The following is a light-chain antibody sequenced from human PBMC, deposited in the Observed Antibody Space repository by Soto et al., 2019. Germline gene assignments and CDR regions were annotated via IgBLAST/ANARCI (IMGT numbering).Light chain of an antibody. Sequence: EIVMTQSPGPRFLSPGEKATPSCRASQSIRANLVWYQQKPGQAPRLLIYGASTRATGIPARFSGSGSGTEFTLTISSLQSEDFAVYYCQQYNNWPQITFGQGTRLEIK. CDR2: GAS. CDR1: QSIRAN. J-gene: IGKJ5*01. CDR3: QQYNNWPQIT. V-gene: IGKV3-15*01.